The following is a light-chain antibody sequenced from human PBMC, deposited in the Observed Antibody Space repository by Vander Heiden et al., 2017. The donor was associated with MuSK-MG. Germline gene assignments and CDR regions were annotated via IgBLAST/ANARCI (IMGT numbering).Light chain of an antibody. CDR1: SSNIGAGYD. CDR2: GNS. Sequence: QSVLPQPPSVSGAPGQRVTISCTGSSSNIGAGYDVHWYQQLPGTAPKLLIYGNSNRPSGVPDRFSGSKSGTSAALAITGLQAEDEADYYCQSYDSSRSGWVFGGGTKLTVL. V-gene: IGLV1-40*01. CDR3: QSYDSSRSGWV. J-gene: IGLJ3*02.